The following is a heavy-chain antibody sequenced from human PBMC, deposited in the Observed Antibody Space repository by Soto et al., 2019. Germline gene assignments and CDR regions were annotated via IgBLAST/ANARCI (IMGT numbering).Heavy chain of an antibody. J-gene: IGHJ4*02. CDR3: XXADGQQWLIPHLDN. CDR2: ISCCGGSA. V-gene: IGHV3-23*01. D-gene: IGHD6-19*01. Sequence: EVQLLESGGGVVQPRGSLRLSCVASGFNFKKFAMAWVRQAAGEGLEWVSGISCCGGSASYADSVKGRFSIARDDSKNTVSLQLNSLRVEDTAQYXXXXADGQQWLIPHLDNWGQGTLVTVS. CDR1: GFNFKKFA.